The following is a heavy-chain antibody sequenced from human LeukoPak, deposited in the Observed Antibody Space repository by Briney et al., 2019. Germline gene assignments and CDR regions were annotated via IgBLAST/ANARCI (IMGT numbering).Heavy chain of an antibody. CDR1: GFTFSSYW. J-gene: IGHJ4*02. CDR3: ARNLQAYYYDSSGYL. Sequence: GGSLRLSCAASGFTFSSYWMHWVRQAPGKGLVWVSRINTDGSSTSYADSVKGRFTISRDNAKNTLYLQMNSLRAEDTAVYYCARNLQAYYYDSSGYLWGQGTLVTVSS. D-gene: IGHD3-22*01. V-gene: IGHV3-74*01. CDR2: INTDGSST.